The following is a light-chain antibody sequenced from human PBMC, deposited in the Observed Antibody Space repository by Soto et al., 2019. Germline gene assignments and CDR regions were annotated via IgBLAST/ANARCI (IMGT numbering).Light chain of an antibody. Sequence: DIQMTQSPSTLSASVGDRVTVTCRASQSISSWLAWYQQKPGKAPKLLIYKESSLESGVPSRFSGSGSGTEFTLTISSLQPDDFATYYCQQYNSGSTFGPGTKVDIK. CDR2: KES. CDR3: QQYNSGST. CDR1: QSISSW. J-gene: IGKJ3*01. V-gene: IGKV1-5*03.